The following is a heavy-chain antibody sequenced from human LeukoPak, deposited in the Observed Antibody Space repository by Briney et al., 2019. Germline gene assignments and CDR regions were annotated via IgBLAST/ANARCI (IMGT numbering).Heavy chain of an antibody. V-gene: IGHV3-23*01. CDR2: MRGSGGRT. J-gene: IGHJ5*02. Sequence: GRSLRLSCAASGFTFSSYAMSWVRQAPGPGLGWGSAMRGSGGRTYYPDSVQGRSTISRDKSKNTLYLQMNSLRAEDMAVYYCAKDSSWFDPWGQGTLVTVSS. CDR3: AKDSSWFDP. CDR1: GFTFSSYA.